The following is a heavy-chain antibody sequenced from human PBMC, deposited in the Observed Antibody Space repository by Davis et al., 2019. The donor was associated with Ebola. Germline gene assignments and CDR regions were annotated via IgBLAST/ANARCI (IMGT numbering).Heavy chain of an antibody. Sequence: PSETLSLTCAVYGGSFSGYYWTWIRQPPGKGLEWIGEINHSGSTNYNPSPKSRVTISVDTSKNQFSLDLSSVTAADTAVYYCARQVAITMVRGVIGWFDPWGQGTLVTVSS. J-gene: IGHJ5*02. D-gene: IGHD3-10*01. CDR1: GGSFSGYY. V-gene: IGHV4-34*01. CDR3: ARQVAITMVRGVIGWFDP. CDR2: INHSGST.